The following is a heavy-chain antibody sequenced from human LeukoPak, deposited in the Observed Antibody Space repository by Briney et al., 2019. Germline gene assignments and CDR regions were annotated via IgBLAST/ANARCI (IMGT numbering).Heavy chain of an antibody. V-gene: IGHV1-2*02. CDR1: GYTFTDYY. D-gene: IGHD6-13*01. Sequence: ASVKVSCKASGYTFTDYYMHWVRQAPEQGLEWMGGINPNSGDTNYAQKFQGRVTMARDTPISTAYMELRRLTSDDTAVYYCARDAEQRISSKGIYSYYYIDVWGKGTTVTVTS. J-gene: IGHJ6*03. CDR2: INPNSGDT. CDR3: ARDAEQRISSKGIYSYYYIDV.